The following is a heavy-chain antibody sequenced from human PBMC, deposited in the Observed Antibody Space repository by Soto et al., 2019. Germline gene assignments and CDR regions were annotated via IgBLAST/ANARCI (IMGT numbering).Heavy chain of an antibody. J-gene: IGHJ6*03. CDR2: INPSGGST. CDR1: GYTFTSYY. CDR3: AGAARPPYYYVDV. V-gene: IGHV1-46*03. D-gene: IGHD6-6*01. Sequence: ASVTVSCKASGYTFTSYYMHWVRQAPGQGLEWMGIINPSGGSTSYAQKFQGRVTMTRDTSTSTVYMELSSLRSEDTAVYYCAGAARPPYYYVDVWGKGTTVTVSS.